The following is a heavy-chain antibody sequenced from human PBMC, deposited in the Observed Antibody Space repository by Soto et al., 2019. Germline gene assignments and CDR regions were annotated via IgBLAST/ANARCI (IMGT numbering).Heavy chain of an antibody. J-gene: IGHJ4*02. Sequence: SLRLFFASSGVIFSISAMHWVGQAPGKGLEWVAVISYDGSIKYYADSVKGRFTISRDNSKNTLYLQMNSLRADDTAVYYCARAEEVAGPYYFDYWGQGTLVTVSS. V-gene: IGHV3-30-3*01. CDR3: ARAEEVAGPYYFDY. CDR1: GVIFSISA. D-gene: IGHD6-19*01. CDR2: ISYDGSIK.